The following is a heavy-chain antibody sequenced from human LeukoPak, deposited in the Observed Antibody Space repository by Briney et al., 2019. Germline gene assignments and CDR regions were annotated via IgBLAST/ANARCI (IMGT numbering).Heavy chain of an antibody. CDR2: IPTSSSYI. Sequence: GGSLRLSCAASGFTFSAYSMNWVRQAPGKGLEWVSSIPTSSSYIYYADSVKGRFTVSRDNAKNSLFLQMNSLRAEDTALYYCAREGGFYRPLDYSGQGTLVTVSS. J-gene: IGHJ4*02. V-gene: IGHV3-21*01. CDR3: AREGGFYRPLDY. D-gene: IGHD3-3*01. CDR1: GFTFSAYS.